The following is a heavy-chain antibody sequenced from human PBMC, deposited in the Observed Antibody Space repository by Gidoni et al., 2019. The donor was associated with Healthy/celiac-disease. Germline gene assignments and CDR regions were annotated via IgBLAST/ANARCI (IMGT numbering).Heavy chain of an antibody. CDR1: GFTFSSYA. Sequence: QVQPVESGGGVVHHGRSLRLLCAASGFTFSSYAMHWVPQAPGKGLEWVAVISYDGSNKYYADSGKGRFTISRDNSKNTLYLQMNSLRAEDAALYYCASVGGYDSPYFDYWGQGTLVTVSS. J-gene: IGHJ4*02. V-gene: IGHV3-30*04. D-gene: IGHD5-12*01. CDR2: ISYDGSNK. CDR3: ASVGGYDSPYFDY.